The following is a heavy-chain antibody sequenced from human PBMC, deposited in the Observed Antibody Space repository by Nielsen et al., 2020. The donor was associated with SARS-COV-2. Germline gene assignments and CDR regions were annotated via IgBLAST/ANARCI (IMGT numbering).Heavy chain of an antibody. Sequence: GESLKISCEVSGFNLRNYAMSWVRQAPGKGLEWVSVISDSDGRTYYADSVKGRFTISRDNAKNSLYLQMNSLRAEDTAVYYCAGQRDEIWFGEFDWGQGTLVTVSS. V-gene: IGHV3-23*01. CDR3: AGQRDEIWFGEFD. CDR2: ISDSDGRT. D-gene: IGHD3-10*01. J-gene: IGHJ4*02. CDR1: GFNLRNYA.